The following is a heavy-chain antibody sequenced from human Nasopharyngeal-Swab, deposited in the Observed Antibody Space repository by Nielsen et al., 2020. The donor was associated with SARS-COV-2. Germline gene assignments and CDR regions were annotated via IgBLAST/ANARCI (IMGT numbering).Heavy chain of an antibody. CDR1: GFTFSSYA. CDR2: ISYDGSNK. V-gene: IGHV3-30-3*01. Sequence: GESLKISCAASGFTFSSYAMHWVRQAPGKGLEWVAVISYDGSNKYYADSVKGRFTISRDNSKNTLYLQMNSLRAEDTAVYYCAKDRYSWVAAAAPGVYFDYWGQGILVTVSS. D-gene: IGHD6-13*01. CDR3: AKDRYSWVAAAAPGVYFDY. J-gene: IGHJ4*02.